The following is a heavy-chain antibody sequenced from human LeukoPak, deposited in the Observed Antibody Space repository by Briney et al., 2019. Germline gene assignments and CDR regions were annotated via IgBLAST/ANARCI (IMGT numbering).Heavy chain of an antibody. CDR2: IKSKTDAEIT. CDR3: AKARYRTHLDN. V-gene: IGHV3-15*01. Sequence: GGSLRLSCAASGFTFSNAWMTWVRQAPGKGLEWVGRIKSKTDAEITYYAAPVKGRFTISRDNSNNTVYLQMSSLSADDTAVYFCAKARYRTHLDNWGQGTLVTVSS. J-gene: IGHJ4*02. D-gene: IGHD4-11*01. CDR1: GFTFSNAW.